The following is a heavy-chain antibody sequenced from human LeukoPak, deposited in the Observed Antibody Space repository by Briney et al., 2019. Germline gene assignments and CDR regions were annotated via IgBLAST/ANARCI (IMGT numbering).Heavy chain of an antibody. CDR2: IYPGDSDT. J-gene: IGHJ5*02. Sequence: GESLKISCKGSGYSFGSYWTAWVRQMPGKGLEWMGIIYPGDSDTRYNPSFQGQVTISADKSISTAYLQWSSLKASDTAMYYCARHGSIASRRNWFDLWGQGTLVAVSS. D-gene: IGHD6-6*01. CDR1: GYSFGSYW. CDR3: ARHGSIASRRNWFDL. V-gene: IGHV5-51*01.